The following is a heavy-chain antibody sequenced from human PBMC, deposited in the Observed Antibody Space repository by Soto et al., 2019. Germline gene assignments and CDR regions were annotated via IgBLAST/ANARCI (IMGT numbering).Heavy chain of an antibody. CDR1: GFAVTANY. Sequence: ELQIIETGGGLIQPGGSLRLSCAVSGFAVTANYMSWVRQTPGKGLDWVAVMFRGGLTLYADSVRGRFTISRDTSANTVDLQMTDLRGEDTATYYCHGYGFWGRGTLVTVSS. J-gene: IGHJ4*02. CDR3: HGYGF. CDR2: MFRGGLT. V-gene: IGHV3-53*02. D-gene: IGHD2-15*01.